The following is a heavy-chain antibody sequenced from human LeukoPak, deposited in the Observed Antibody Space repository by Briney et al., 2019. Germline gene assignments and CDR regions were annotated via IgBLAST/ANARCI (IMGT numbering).Heavy chain of an antibody. CDR1: GLSFGTRGVA. CDR3: ARYDSASPGWFDP. Sequence: SGPTLMQPTPTLTLTFTFSGLSFGTRGVAVGWIRQPQGKALERLTLIYWDDDKRYSPSLKSRLTITKDTSKNQVILTMANMDPVDAATYYCARYDSASPGWFDPWGQGTLVTVSS. D-gene: IGHD5-12*01. J-gene: IGHJ5*02. V-gene: IGHV2-5*02. CDR2: IYWDDDK.